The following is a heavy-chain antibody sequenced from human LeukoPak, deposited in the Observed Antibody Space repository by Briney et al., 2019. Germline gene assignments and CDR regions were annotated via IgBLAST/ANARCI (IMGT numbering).Heavy chain of an antibody. CDR2: ISGSGGST. D-gene: IGHD6-19*01. CDR3: AHVMRTGWYPLE. V-gene: IGHV3-23*01. CDR1: GLTFSSSA. J-gene: IGHJ4*02. Sequence: TGGSLRLSCAASGLTFSSSAMSWVRQAPGKGLEWVSDISGSGGSTYYADSVKGRFTISRDNSKNTLYLQMNSLRAEDTAMYYCAHVMRTGWYPLEWGQGTLVTVSS.